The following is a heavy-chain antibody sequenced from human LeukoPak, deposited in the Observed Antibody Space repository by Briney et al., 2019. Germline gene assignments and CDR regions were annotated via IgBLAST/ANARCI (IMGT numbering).Heavy chain of an antibody. J-gene: IGHJ4*02. CDR1: GFTFYNSG. V-gene: IGHV3-23*01. D-gene: IGHD1-26*01. CDR3: AIEQWELKY. CDR2: ISDSGGLT. Sequence: GGSLRLSCAAPGFTFYNSGMGWARQAPGKGREWISAISDSGGLTYYADSVKGRFTISRDDSKNTLYLQMNSLKAEDTAVYYCAIEQWELKYWGQGTLVTVSS.